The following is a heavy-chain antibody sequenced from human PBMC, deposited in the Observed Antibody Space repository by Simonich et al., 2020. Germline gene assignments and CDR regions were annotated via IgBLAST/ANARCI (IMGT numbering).Heavy chain of an antibody. CDR1: GGSFSGYY. Sequence: QVQLQQWGAGLLKPSETLSLTCAVDGGSFSGYYWSWIRQPPGKGLEWIGEINHSGSTNYNPSLKSRVTISVDTSKYQFSLMLSSVTAADTAVYYCARGKNYDILTGGWYFDLWGRGTLVTVSS. V-gene: IGHV4-34*01. D-gene: IGHD3-9*01. CDR2: INHSGST. J-gene: IGHJ2*01. CDR3: ARGKNYDILTGGWYFDL.